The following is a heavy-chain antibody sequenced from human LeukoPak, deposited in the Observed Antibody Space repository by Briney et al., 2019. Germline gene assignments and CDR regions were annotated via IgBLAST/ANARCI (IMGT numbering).Heavy chain of an antibody. D-gene: IGHD5/OR15-5a*01. CDR3: ARVSASTWAFDI. J-gene: IGHJ3*02. Sequence: SETLSLTCTVYGGSFSGYYWNWIRQPPGKGLKWIGEINHSESTNYNPSLKSRVTISVDTSKNQFSLKLSSVTAADTAVYYCARVSASTWAFDIWGQGTMVTVSS. V-gene: IGHV4-34*01. CDR2: INHSEST. CDR1: GGSFSGYY.